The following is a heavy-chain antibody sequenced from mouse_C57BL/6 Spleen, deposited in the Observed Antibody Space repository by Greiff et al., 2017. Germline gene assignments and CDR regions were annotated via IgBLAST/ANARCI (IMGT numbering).Heavy chain of an antibody. CDR2: IYPGDGDT. CDR1: GYAFSSSW. J-gene: IGHJ2*01. CDR3: ARSHYYGSRGYFDY. V-gene: IGHV1-82*01. D-gene: IGHD1-1*01. Sequence: LVESGPELVKPGASVKISCKASGYAFSSSWMNWVKQRPGKGLEWIGRIYPGDGDTNYNGKFKGKATLTADKSSSTAYMQLSSLTSEDSAVYFCARSHYYGSRGYFDYWGQGTTLTVSS.